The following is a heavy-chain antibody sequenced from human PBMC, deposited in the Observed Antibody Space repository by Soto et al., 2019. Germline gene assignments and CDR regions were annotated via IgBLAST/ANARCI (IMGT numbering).Heavy chain of an antibody. D-gene: IGHD5-18*01. CDR3: ARNSRIQLWGYYYYGMDV. CDR1: GFTFSSYE. CDR2: ISSSGSTI. J-gene: IGHJ6*02. Sequence: GGSLRLSCAASGFTFSSYEMNWVRQAPGKGLEWVPYISSSGSTIYYADSVKGRFTISRDNAKNSLYLQMNSLRAEDTAVYYCARNSRIQLWGYYYYGMDVWGQGTTVTVSS. V-gene: IGHV3-48*03.